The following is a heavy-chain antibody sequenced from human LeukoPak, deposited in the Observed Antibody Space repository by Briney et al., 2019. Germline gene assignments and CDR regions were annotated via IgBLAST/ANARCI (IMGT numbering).Heavy chain of an antibody. Sequence: PSETLSLTCTVSGGSISSYHWSWIRQPAGKGLEWIGRIYTSGSTNYNPSLTSRVTMSVDTSKNHFALKLSSVTAADTAVCYCAREGISSSWGAYYYYYYYMDVWGKGTTVTVSS. CDR3: AREGISSSWGAYYYYYYYMDV. CDR1: GGSISSYH. CDR2: IYTSGST. V-gene: IGHV4-4*07. D-gene: IGHD6-13*01. J-gene: IGHJ6*03.